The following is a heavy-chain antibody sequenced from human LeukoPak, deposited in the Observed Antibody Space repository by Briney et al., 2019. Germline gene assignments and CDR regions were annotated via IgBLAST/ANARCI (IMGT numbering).Heavy chain of an antibody. V-gene: IGHV4-59*01. CDR1: GGSISSYY. J-gene: IGHJ4*02. Sequence: SETLSLTCTVSGGSISSYYWSWIRQPPGKGLEWIRYIYYSGSTNYNPSLKSRVTISVDTSKNQFSLKLSSVTAADTAVYYCARGASYDILTGYYDYWGQGTLVTVSS. D-gene: IGHD3-9*01. CDR2: IYYSGST. CDR3: ARGASYDILTGYYDY.